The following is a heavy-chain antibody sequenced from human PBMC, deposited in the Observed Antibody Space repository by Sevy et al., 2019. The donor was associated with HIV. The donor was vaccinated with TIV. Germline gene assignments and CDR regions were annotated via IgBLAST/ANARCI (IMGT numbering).Heavy chain of an antibody. CDR3: ARHGPQWELGGWYFDL. CDR2: FYYSRST. CDR1: GGSISSSYYY. V-gene: IGHV4-39*01. Sequence: SETLSLTCTVSGGSISSSYYYWGWIRQPPGKGLEGIDSFYYSRSTYYNPSLKSRVTISVDTSKNQFSLNLGTVTAADTAVYYCARHGPQWELGGWYFDLWGRGTLVTVSS. D-gene: IGHD1-26*01. J-gene: IGHJ2*01.